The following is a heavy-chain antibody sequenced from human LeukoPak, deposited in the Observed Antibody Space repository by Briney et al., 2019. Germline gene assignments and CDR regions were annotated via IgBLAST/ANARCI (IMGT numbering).Heavy chain of an antibody. D-gene: IGHD3-22*01. Sequence: SETLSLTCTVSGVSISSYYWSWLRQPAGKGLEWIGRLYTSGSTNYNPSLKRRVTMSVDTSKNQFSLKLTSMTAADTAVYYCARGGSSGYYYGWGQGTLVTVSS. V-gene: IGHV4-4*07. CDR2: LYTSGST. CDR1: GVSISSYY. CDR3: ARGGSSGYYYG. J-gene: IGHJ4*02.